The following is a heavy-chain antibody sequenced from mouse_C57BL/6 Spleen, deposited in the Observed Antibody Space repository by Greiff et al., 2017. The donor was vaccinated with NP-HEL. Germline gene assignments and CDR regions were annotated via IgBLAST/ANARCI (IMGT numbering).Heavy chain of an antibody. Sequence: QVQLQQPGAELVKPGASVKLSCKASGYTFTSYWMQWVKQRPGQGLEWIGEIDPSDSYTNYNQKFKGKATLTEDTSSSTAYMQLSSLTSEDSAVYYCARKVHDYDWFAYWGQGTLVTVSA. CDR3: ARKVHDYDWFAY. CDR2: IDPSDSYT. CDR1: GYTFTSYW. J-gene: IGHJ3*01. D-gene: IGHD2-4*01. V-gene: IGHV1-50*01.